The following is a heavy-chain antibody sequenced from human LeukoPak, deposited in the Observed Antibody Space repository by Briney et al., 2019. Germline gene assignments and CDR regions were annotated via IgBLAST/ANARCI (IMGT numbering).Heavy chain of an antibody. CDR2: VSAYNGNT. CDR1: GYTFPNYG. CDR3: ARRGGSYSHSDF. V-gene: IGHV1-18*01. J-gene: IGHJ4*02. D-gene: IGHD1-26*01. Sequence: ASVTVSFMASGYTFPNYGILWVRQAPGQGLEWMGCVSAYNGNTDYAQKLQDRVTMTTDTSTSTAYMELRSLRSDDTAVYYCARRGGSYSHSDFWGQGTLVTVSS.